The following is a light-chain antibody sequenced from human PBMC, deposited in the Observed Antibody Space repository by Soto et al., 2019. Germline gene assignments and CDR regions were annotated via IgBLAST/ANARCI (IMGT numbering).Light chain of an antibody. CDR3: QQRYSCSRV. J-gene: IGKJ1*01. CDR2: SGY. V-gene: IGKV3-11*01. CDR1: QSVSSS. Sequence: FGVTQSPDTLSLSPGETATLSCRASQSVSSSVAWYQHKPGQSPRLVVYSGYKRSAGIPARFRGSGSGTDFTLTITSLENDDFAVYYCQQRYSCSRVFGQGTKVEVK.